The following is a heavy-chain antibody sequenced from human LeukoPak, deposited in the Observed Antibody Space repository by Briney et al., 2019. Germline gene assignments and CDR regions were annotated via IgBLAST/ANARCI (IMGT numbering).Heavy chain of an antibody. D-gene: IGHD6-6*01. CDR1: GFTFSTYG. CDR3: AKSASHSSSSEDYFDF. CDR2: IVYDGSKK. J-gene: IGHJ4*02. Sequence: GGSLRLSCAASGFTFSTYGMHWVRQAPGKGLDWVAVIVYDGSKKYYADSVKGRFTISRDNSKNTLYLQMNSLRTEDMAVYYCAKSASHSSSSEDYFDFWGQGTLVTVSS. V-gene: IGHV3-30*18.